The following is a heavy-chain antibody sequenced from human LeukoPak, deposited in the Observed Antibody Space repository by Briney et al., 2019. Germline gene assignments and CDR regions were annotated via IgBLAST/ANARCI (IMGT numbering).Heavy chain of an antibody. D-gene: IGHD6-13*01. CDR2: ISSSTSYT. J-gene: IGHJ4*02. V-gene: IGHV3-11*05. CDR3: ATDRSSSSWFDY. CDR1: GFTFSDYY. Sequence: GGSLRLSCAASGFTFSDYYMSWIRQAPGKGLEWVSYISSSTSYTNYADSVKGRFTISRDNAKDSLYLQMNSLRAEDTAVYYCATDRSSSSWFDYWGQGTLVSVSS.